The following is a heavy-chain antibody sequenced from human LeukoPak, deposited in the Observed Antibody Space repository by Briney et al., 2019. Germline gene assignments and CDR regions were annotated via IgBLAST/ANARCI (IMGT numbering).Heavy chain of an antibody. J-gene: IGHJ4*02. CDR3: ARVKGIVGVRYFDY. Sequence: LSLTCTVSGGSISSSSYYWGWIRQPPGKGLEWVSYISSSGSIIYYADSVKGRFTISRDNAKNSLYLQMNSLRAEDTALYYCARVKGIVGVRYFDYWGQGTLVTVSS. V-gene: IGHV3-11*04. CDR2: ISSSGSII. D-gene: IGHD1-26*01. CDR1: GGSISSSSYY.